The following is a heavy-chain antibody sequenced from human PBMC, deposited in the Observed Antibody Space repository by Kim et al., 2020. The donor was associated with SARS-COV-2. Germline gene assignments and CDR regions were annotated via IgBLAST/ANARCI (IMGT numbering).Heavy chain of an antibody. V-gene: IGHV4-4*02. CDR2: VSHRGS. CDR1: GASINNENW. CDR3: VRFTSRRFDL. J-gene: IGHJ4*02. Sequence: SETLSLTCAVSGASINNENWWTWVHQSPEKGLDWIGEVSHRGSNYNPSLRGRLTLSIDKSKNQFSLELTSVTAADTAIYYCVRFTSRRFDLWGQGILVTVSS.